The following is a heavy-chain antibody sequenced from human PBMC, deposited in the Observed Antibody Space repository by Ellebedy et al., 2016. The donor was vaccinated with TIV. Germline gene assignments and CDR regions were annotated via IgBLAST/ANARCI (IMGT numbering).Heavy chain of an antibody. D-gene: IGHD1-26*01. CDR2: ISGTGGST. CDR1: GFTFSSYA. V-gene: IGHV3-23*01. J-gene: IGHJ6*02. CDR3: AKDMVIGDGKWEIDV. Sequence: GESLKISCAASGFTFSSYALSWVRQAPGKGLEWVSIISGTGGSTNYADSVKGRFTISRDNSRSTLYLQMNSLRAEDSAVYYCAKDMVIGDGKWEIDVWGQGTTVTVSS.